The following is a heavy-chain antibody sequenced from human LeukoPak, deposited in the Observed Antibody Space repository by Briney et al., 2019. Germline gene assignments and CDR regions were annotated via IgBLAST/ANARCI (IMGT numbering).Heavy chain of an antibody. CDR2: IYYSGST. D-gene: IGHD3-16*01. CDR3: ARGLRGDI. V-gene: IGHV4-31*03. Sequence: PSETLSLTCTVSGGSISSGGYYWNWIHQHPGKGLEWIGYIYYSGSTYYNPSLKSRVTISVDTSKNQFSLKLSSVTAADTAVYYCARGLRGDIWGQGTMVTVSS. J-gene: IGHJ3*02. CDR1: GGSISSGGYY.